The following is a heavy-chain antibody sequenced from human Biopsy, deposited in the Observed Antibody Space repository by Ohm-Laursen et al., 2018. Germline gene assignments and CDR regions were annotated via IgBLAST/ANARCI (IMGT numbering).Heavy chain of an antibody. CDR1: GGAINNYY. CDR3: ARARIKTSGVLIPETYYFDS. V-gene: IGHV4-59*07. CDR2: FYYSGST. J-gene: IGHJ4*02. Sequence: SGTLSLTCNVSGGAINNYYWRWIRQPPGKGLEWIGNFYYSGSTNYNPSLKSRITMSLDRSKSQVSLRMNSVTAADTAVYYCARARIKTSGVLIPETYYFDSWGQGTLVTVSS. D-gene: IGHD3-3*01.